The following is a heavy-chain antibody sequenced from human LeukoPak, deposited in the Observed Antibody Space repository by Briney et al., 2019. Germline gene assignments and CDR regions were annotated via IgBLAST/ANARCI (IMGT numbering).Heavy chain of an antibody. CDR1: GGSISTYY. CDR2: IYYSGST. J-gene: IGHJ4*02. CDR3: ARGRGEIDY. V-gene: IGHV4-59*01. Sequence: SETLSLTCTVSGGSISTYYWSWIRQPPGKGLEWIGYIYYSGSTNHNPSLKSRVTISVDTSKNQLSLKLSSVTAADTAVYYCARGRGEIDYWGQGTLVTVSS.